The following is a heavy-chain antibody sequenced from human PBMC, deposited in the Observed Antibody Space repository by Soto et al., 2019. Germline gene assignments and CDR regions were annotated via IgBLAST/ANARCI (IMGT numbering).Heavy chain of an antibody. CDR1: GYSFAGDW. D-gene: IGHD3-22*01. V-gene: IGHV5-10-1*01. Sequence: GASLKISCKGSGYSFAGDWITGVRQKPGKGLEWMGRMDPIDSQTYYSPSFRGHVTISVTKSITTVFLQWSSLRASDTAMYYCARQIYDSDTGPNFQYYFDSWGQGTPVTVSS. CDR2: MDPIDSQT. CDR3: ARQIYDSDTGPNFQYYFDS. J-gene: IGHJ4*02.